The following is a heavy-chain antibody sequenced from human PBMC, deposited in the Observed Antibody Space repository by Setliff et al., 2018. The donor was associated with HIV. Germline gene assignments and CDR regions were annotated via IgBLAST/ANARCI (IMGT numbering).Heavy chain of an antibody. CDR1: GDSFSKYD. CDR3: ARTVYGDYGGDLNWLDP. D-gene: IGHD4-17*01. V-gene: IGHV7-4-1*02. Sequence: ASLQLSFTASGDSFSKYDMSWVRQAPGQGLEWMGWVNTQTGSPTYAQAFTGRFVFSVDTSTTTAFLEISNLKAGDTAVYYCARTVYGDYGGDLNWLDPWGQGTLVTVSS. J-gene: IGHJ5*02. CDR2: VNTQTGSP.